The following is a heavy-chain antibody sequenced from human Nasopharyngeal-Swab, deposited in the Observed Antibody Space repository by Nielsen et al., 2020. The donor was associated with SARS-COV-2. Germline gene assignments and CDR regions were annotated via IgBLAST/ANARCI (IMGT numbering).Heavy chain of an antibody. J-gene: IGHJ2*01. CDR2: IRSKAYGGTT. Sequence: GESLKISCTASGFTFGDYAMSWFRQAPGKGLEWVGFIRSKAYGGTTEYAASVKGRFTISRDDSKSIAYLQMNSLKTEDTAVYYCTRVSGHWYFDLWGRCTLVTVSS. CDR3: TRVSGHWYFDL. V-gene: IGHV3-49*03. CDR1: GFTFGDYA.